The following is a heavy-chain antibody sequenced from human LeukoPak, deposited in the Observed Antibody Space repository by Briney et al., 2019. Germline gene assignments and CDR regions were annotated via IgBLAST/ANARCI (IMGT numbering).Heavy chain of an antibody. CDR3: AHRLPTVVTNGGDYFDY. V-gene: IGHV2-5*01. J-gene: IGHJ4*02. D-gene: IGHD4-23*01. Sequence: SGPTLVNPTQTLTLTCTFSGFSLSTSGVGVGWIRQPPGKALEWLALIYWNDDKRYSPSLKSRLTITKDTSKNQVVLTMTNMDPVDTATYYCAHRLPTVVTNGGDYFDYWGQGTLVTVSS. CDR2: IYWNDDK. CDR1: GFSLSTSGVG.